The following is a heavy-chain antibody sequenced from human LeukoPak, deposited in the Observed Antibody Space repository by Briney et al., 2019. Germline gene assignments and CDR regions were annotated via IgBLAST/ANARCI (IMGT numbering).Heavy chain of an antibody. V-gene: IGHV3-30-3*01. D-gene: IGHD6-6*01. CDR1: VLTFSSYA. J-gene: IGHJ6*02. Sequence: GGSLRLSCAASVLTFSSYAMHWVRQAPGKGREEVADISYDGSNKYYADSVKGRFTISRDNSKNTLYLQMNSLRAEDTAAYYCARDPRVLVALYYYSGMDVWGQGTTVTVS. CDR3: ARDPRVLVALYYYSGMDV. CDR2: ISYDGSNK.